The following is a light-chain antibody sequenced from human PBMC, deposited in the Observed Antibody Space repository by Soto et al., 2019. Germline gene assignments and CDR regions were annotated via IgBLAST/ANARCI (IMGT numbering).Light chain of an antibody. Sequence: LVMTQSLATLSVSPGKRDTLPCRASQSVSSNLAWYRQKPGQAPRLLSYGASTRATGIPASFSGSGSGTEFTLTISSLEPEDAAVYYCQQRSNWPPITFGQGTRLEIK. J-gene: IGKJ5*01. CDR1: QSVSSN. V-gene: IGKV3-15*01. CDR3: QQRSNWPPIT. CDR2: GAS.